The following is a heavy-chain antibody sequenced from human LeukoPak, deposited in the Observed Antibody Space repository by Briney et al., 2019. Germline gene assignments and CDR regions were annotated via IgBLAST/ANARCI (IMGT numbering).Heavy chain of an antibody. D-gene: IGHD5-24*01. Sequence: GGSLRLSCAASGFTFSSYGMHWVRQAPGMGLEWVAVISYDGSNKYYADSVKGRFTISRDNSKNTLYLQMNSLRAEDTAVYYCAKNRRGWLQLGYFDYWGQGTLVTVSS. V-gene: IGHV3-30*18. CDR1: GFTFSSYG. J-gene: IGHJ4*02. CDR2: ISYDGSNK. CDR3: AKNRRGWLQLGYFDY.